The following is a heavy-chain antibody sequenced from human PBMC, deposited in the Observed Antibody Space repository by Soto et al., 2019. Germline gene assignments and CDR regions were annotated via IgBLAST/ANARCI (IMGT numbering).Heavy chain of an antibody. J-gene: IGHJ6*02. CDR3: GLARKWELLGYWYGMDV. CDR1: GGTFNTFA. D-gene: IGHD1-26*01. Sequence: QVQLVQSGAEVKKPGSSATVSCKASGGTFNTFAFTWVRQAPGQGFEWMGGVIPLFNTPDYAQKFQGRVTITSVESTSAVYLEPSGLSSDGAGGYFCGLARKWELLGYWYGMDVWGQWTTVIVSS. CDR2: VIPLFNTP. V-gene: IGHV1-69*01.